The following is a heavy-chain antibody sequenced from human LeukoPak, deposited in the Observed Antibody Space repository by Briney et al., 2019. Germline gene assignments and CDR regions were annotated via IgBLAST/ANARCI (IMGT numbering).Heavy chain of an antibody. J-gene: IGHJ4*02. D-gene: IGHD3-22*01. V-gene: IGHV3-21*05. CDR2: ISSSSSHT. CDR1: GFAFSSYS. Sequence: GGSLRLSCAASGFAFSSYSMNWVRQAPGKGLEWVSYISSSSSHTNYADSVKGRFTISRDNAKNSLYLQMNSLRAEDTAVYYCAREGYYDSSGYYFGYWGQGTLVTVSS. CDR3: AREGYYDSSGYYFGY.